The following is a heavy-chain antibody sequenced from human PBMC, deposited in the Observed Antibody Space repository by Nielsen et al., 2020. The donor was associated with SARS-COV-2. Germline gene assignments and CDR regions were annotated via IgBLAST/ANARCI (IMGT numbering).Heavy chain of an antibody. CDR1: GFTFSSYG. J-gene: IGHJ3*02. CDR3: AKLPYCSSTSCYLNAFDI. D-gene: IGHD2-2*01. CDR2: ISYDGSNK. V-gene: IGHV3-30*18. Sequence: GGSLRLSCAASGFTFSSYGMHWVRQAPGKGLEWVAVISYDGSNKYYADSVKGRFTISRDNSKNTLYLQMNSLRAEDTAVYYCAKLPYCSSTSCYLNAFDIWGQGTMVTVSS.